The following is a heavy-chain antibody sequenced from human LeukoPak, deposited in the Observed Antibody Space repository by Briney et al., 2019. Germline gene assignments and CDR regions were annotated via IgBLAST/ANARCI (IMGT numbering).Heavy chain of an antibody. Sequence: PSQTLSLTCVVSGASISSGGYSWSWIRQPPGKGLEWIGYIYYSGNTNYNPSLKSRVTISVDTSKNQFSLKLSSVTAADTAVYYCARDNGSSGYLDYWGQGTLVTVSS. D-gene: IGHD3-22*01. CDR2: IYYSGNT. V-gene: IGHV4-61*08. J-gene: IGHJ4*02. CDR3: ARDNGSSGYLDY. CDR1: GASISSGGYS.